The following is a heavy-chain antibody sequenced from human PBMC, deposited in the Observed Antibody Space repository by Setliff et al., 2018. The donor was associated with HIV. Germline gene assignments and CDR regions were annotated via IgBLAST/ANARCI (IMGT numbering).Heavy chain of an antibody. CDR3: ARDVTXXGLANAP. V-gene: IGHV1-18*01. CDR1: GYSFTSAA. J-gene: IGHJ5*02. CDR2: ISGXXDDT. Sequence: ASVKVSCKASGYSFTSAAISXXXXXPXXXXEWXXXISGXXDDTKYVQKLQGRVTMTTDTSTSTVYRELSRLRSDDTAVYYCARDVTXXGLANAPWGQDTLVTVSS. D-gene: IGHD2-21*01.